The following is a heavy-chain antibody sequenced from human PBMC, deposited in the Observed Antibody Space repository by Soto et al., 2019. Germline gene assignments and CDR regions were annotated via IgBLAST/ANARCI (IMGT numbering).Heavy chain of an antibody. CDR3: ARVDY. J-gene: IGHJ4*02. CDR1: GFTFSRVS. V-gene: IGHV3-21*01. Sequence: PGGSLRLSCEASGFTFSRVSRNWVRQVPGKGLEWVASISSGSSDTWYADSVKGRFIISRDNAQNSLFLQMNTLRPEDTAMYYCARVDYWGPGTQVTVSS. CDR2: ISSGSSDT.